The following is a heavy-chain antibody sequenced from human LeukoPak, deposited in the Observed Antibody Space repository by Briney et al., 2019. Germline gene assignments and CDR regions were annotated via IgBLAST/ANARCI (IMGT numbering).Heavy chain of an antibody. V-gene: IGHV3-30*01. Sequence: GRSLTLSCAASGFTLTSYATHWVRQPQGKGLDWVAVISYDGSNNYYADSVKGRFTISRDNSTHTLYLQMNSLRAEDTAVYYCARDLLLSSSSNASGDYWGQGTLVTVSS. D-gene: IGHD6-6*01. CDR2: ISYDGSNN. J-gene: IGHJ4*02. CDR1: GFTLTSYA. CDR3: ARDLLLSSSSNASGDY.